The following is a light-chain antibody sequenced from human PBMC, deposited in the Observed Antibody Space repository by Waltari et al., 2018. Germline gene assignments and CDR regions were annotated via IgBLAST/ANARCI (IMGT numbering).Light chain of an antibody. J-gene: IGKJ1*01. CDR1: QSLMHNNGHNY. CDR2: QGS. V-gene: IGKV2-28*01. CDR3: MQVLRTLWT. Sequence: DIVVTQSPLSLPVTPGEPASIYCWSNQSLMHNNGHNYLDWSLQKPGQPPQLLIYQGSKRASGGPDKFRSSGSGTEFHLQITRVEAEDVGVYYCMQVLRTLWTFGQGTKVEIK.